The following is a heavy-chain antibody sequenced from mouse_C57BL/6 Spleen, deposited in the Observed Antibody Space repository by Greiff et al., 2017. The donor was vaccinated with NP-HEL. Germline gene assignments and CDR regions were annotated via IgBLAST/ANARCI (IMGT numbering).Heavy chain of an antibody. J-gene: IGHJ4*01. CDR2: IWSDGST. Sequence: VQLQESGPGLVAPSQSLSITCTVSGFSLTSYGVHWVRQPPGKGLEWLVVIWSDGSTTYNSALKSRLSISKDNSKSQVFLKMNSLQTDDTAMYYCARHEGDDYEGAMDYWGQGTSVTVSS. V-gene: IGHV2-6-1*01. D-gene: IGHD2-4*01. CDR1: GFSLTSYG. CDR3: ARHEGDDYEGAMDY.